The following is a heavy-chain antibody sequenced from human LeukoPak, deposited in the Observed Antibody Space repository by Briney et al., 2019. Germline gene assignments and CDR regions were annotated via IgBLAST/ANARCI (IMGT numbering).Heavy chain of an antibody. CDR1: GASINSHY. CDR2: IYISGST. Sequence: SETLSLTCTVSGASINSHYWSWIRQPAGKGLEWIGRIYISGSTNYNSSLQTRVTMSVDTSKNQFSLKLSSVTSADTAVYYCARALNPLPGTYYFDYWGQGTLVTVSS. D-gene: IGHD2-15*01. V-gene: IGHV4-4*07. CDR3: ARALNPLPGTYYFDY. J-gene: IGHJ4*02.